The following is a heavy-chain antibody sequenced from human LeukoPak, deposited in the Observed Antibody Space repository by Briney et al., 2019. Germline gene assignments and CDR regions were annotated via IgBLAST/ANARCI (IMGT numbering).Heavy chain of an antibody. CDR2: ISSSSRTI. CDR1: GFTFSSFS. CDR3: AREVKN. D-gene: IGHD2-21*01. J-gene: IGHJ4*02. Sequence: GGSLRLSCAASGFTFSSFSMNWVRQAPGKGLEWVSYISSSSRTIYYADSVKGRFAISRDNAKNSLYLQMNSLRAEDTAVYYCAREVKNWGQGTLVTVSS. V-gene: IGHV3-48*04.